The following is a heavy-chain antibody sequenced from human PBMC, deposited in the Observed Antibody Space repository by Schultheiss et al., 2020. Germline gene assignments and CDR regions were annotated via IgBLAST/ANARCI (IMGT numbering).Heavy chain of an antibody. D-gene: IGHD3-3*01. Sequence: SETLSLTCTVSGGSISSGVYYWSWIRQPPGKGLEWIGYIYYSGSTNYNPSLKSRVTISVDTSKNQFSLKLSSVTAADTAVYYCARLNDFWSGEQDAFDIWGQGTMVTVAS. J-gene: IGHJ3*02. CDR1: GGSISSGVYY. CDR2: IYYSGST. V-gene: IGHV4-61*08. CDR3: ARLNDFWSGEQDAFDI.